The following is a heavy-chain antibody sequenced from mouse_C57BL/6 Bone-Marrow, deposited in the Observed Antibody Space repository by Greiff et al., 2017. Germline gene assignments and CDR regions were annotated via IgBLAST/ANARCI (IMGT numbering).Heavy chain of an antibody. CDR2: FYPGSGSI. Sequence: QVQLQQSGAELVKPGASVKLSCKASGYTFTEYTIHWVKQRSGQGLEWIGWFYPGSGSIKYNEKFKDKATLTADKSSSAVYMELSRLTSEDSAVYFCARHEVRYYYGSPWFAYWGQGTLVTVSA. CDR3: ARHEVRYYYGSPWFAY. J-gene: IGHJ3*01. D-gene: IGHD1-1*01. CDR1: GYTFTEYT. V-gene: IGHV1-62-2*01.